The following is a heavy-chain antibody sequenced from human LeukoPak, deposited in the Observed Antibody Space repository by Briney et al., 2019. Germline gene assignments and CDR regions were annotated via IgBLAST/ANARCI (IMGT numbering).Heavy chain of an antibody. J-gene: IGHJ4*02. CDR2: IYYSGST. CDR1: GGSLSSGDYY. CDR3: ARSGYYGSGTYYNVDY. V-gene: IGHV4-30-4*01. Sequence: SQTLSLTCTVSGGSLSSGDYYWSWIRQPPGKGLEWIGYIYYSGSTYYNPSLKSRVTISVDTSKNQFSLKLSSVTAADTAVYYCARSGYYGSGTYYNVDYWGQGTLVTVSS. D-gene: IGHD3-10*01.